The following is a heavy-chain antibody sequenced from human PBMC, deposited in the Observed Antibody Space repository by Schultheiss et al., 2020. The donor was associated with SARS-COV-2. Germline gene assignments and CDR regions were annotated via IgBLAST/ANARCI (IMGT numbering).Heavy chain of an antibody. CDR2: IYFSGST. CDR1: GGSISSDY. Sequence: SETLSLTCTVSGGSISSDYWGWIRQPPGKGLEWIGSIYFSGSTYCDPSLKSRVTISVDTSKNRFSLNLHSVTAADTAVYYCGRQGGPEQEIDSWGQGTLVTVSS. J-gene: IGHJ4*02. V-gene: IGHV4-39*01. CDR3: GRQGGPEQEIDS. D-gene: IGHD3-16*01.